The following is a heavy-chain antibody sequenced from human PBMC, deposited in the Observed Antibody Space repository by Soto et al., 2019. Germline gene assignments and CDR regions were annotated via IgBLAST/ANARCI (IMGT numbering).Heavy chain of an antibody. Sequence: PSETLSLTCAVYGGSFSGYYWSWIRQPPGKGLEWIGEINHSGSTNYNPSLKSRVTISVDTSKNQFSLKLSSVTAADTAVYFCARGWGRYYDFWSGYHNYYYGMDVWGQGTTVTVSS. J-gene: IGHJ6*02. CDR1: GGSFSGYY. CDR3: ARGWGRYYDFWSGYHNYYYGMDV. D-gene: IGHD3-3*01. V-gene: IGHV4-34*01. CDR2: INHSGST.